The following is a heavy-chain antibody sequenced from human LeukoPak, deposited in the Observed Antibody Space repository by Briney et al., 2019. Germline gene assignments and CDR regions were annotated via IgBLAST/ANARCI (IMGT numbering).Heavy chain of an antibody. CDR2: IRSKTQGGTT. V-gene: IGHV3-15*01. CDR1: GFNLTNAW. D-gene: IGHD1-1*01. J-gene: IGHJ4*02. CDR3: TDDSGPPDY. Sequence: GGSLRLSCAASGFNLTNAWMSWVRQAPGKGLEWLGRIRSKTQGGTTDYAAPVKGRFIISRDDSRNTLYLQMNSLKTEDTAVYYCTDDSGPPDYWGQGTLVTVSS.